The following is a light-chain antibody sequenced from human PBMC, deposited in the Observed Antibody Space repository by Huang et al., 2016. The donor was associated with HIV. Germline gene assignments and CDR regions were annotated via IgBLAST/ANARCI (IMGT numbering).Light chain of an antibody. V-gene: IGKV4-1*01. Sequence: DIVMTQSPDSLTVSLGERATIKCRSSQSVLSSSNSKNDLAWFQQKPGRAPRLLIYWASAREAGVPDRFSGSGSGTDFTLTIDRLEAEDAAIYYCQQYYRLPQTFGQGTRVEIK. CDR2: WAS. CDR1: QSVLSSSNSKND. CDR3: QQYYRLPQT. J-gene: IGKJ1*01.